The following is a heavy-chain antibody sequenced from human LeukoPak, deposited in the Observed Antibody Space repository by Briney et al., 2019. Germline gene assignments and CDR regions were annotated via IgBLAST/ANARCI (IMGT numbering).Heavy chain of an antibody. CDR3: ARAVGPFDY. CDR1: GFTFSSYW. V-gene: IGHV3-33*08. Sequence: TGGSLRLSCAASGFTFSSYWMSWVRQAPGKGLEWVAVIWYDGSNKYYADSVKGRFTISRDNSRDTLYLQMSSLRAEDTAVYYCARAVGPFDYWGQGTLVTVSS. CDR2: IWYDGSNK. J-gene: IGHJ4*02.